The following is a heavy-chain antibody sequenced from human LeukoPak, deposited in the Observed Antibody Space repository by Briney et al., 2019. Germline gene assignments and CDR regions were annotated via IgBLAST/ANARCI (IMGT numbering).Heavy chain of an antibody. Sequence: GGSLRLSCAASGFTFGSYSMNWVRQAPGKGLEWVSSISSSSSYICYADSVKGRFTISRDNAKNSLYLQMNSLRAEDTAVYYCASRGYYGSGSYGYWGQGTLVTVSS. CDR2: ISSSSSYI. V-gene: IGHV3-21*01. J-gene: IGHJ4*02. CDR1: GFTFGSYS. CDR3: ASRGYYGSGSYGY. D-gene: IGHD3-10*01.